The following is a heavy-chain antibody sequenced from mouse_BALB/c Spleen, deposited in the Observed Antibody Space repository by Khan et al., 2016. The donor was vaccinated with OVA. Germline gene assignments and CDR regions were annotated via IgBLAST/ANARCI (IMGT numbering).Heavy chain of an antibody. Sequence: VQLQQSGPELVKPGASVKMSCKASGYTFTYYVITWVKQRPGQGLEWIGEIYPGSDNAYYNERFKGQATLTADKSSNTTHMQLSSLTSEDSAVYFCARGDGYYVYFDYWGQGTTLTVSS. V-gene: IGHV1-77*01. CDR2: IYPGSDNA. CDR3: ARGDGYYVYFDY. CDR1: GYTFTYYV. D-gene: IGHD2-3*01. J-gene: IGHJ2*01.